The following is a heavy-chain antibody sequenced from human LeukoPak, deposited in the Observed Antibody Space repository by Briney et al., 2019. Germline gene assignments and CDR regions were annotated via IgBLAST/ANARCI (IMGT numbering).Heavy chain of an antibody. CDR2: ISGSGGST. CDR1: GFTFSSYA. J-gene: IGHJ6*02. D-gene: IGHD1-26*01. V-gene: IGHV3-23*01. Sequence: GGSLRLSCAASGFTFSSYAMSWVRQAPGKGLEWASAISGSGGSTYYADSVKGRFTISRDNSKNTLYLQMNSLRAEDTAVYYCAKALVGATRDYYYYGMDVWGQGTTVTVSS. CDR3: AKALVGATRDYYYYGMDV.